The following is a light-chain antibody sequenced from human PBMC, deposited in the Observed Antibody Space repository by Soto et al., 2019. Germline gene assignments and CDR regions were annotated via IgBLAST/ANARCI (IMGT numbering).Light chain of an antibody. CDR2: EVS. CDR3: SSYAGSNNVV. V-gene: IGLV2-8*01. J-gene: IGLJ2*01. CDR1: SSDVGVYNY. Sequence: QSALTQPPSGSGSPGQSVTISCTGTSSDVGVYNYVSWYQQHPGKAPKLLIYEVSKRPSGVPDRFSGSKSGNTASLTVSGLQAEDEADFYCSSYAGSNNVVFGGGTKVTVL.